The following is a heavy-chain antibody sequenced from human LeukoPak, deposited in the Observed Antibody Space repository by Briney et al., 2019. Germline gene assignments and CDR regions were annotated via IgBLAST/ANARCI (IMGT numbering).Heavy chain of an antibody. V-gene: IGHV4-4*07. CDR2: ISTSGST. CDR3: ARAAGRDTTSGLDIDY. Sequence: SETPSLTCTVSGGSISNYYWSWIRQPPGKGLEWIGRISTSGSTKYNPSLKSRVIVSVNTSKNQFSLKLSSVTAADTAVYYCARAAGRDTTSGLDIDYWGQGTLVTVSS. CDR1: GGSISNYY. D-gene: IGHD1-26*01. J-gene: IGHJ4*02.